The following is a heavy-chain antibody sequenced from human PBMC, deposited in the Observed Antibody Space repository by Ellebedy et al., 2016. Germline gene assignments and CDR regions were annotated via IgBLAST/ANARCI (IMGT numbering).Heavy chain of an antibody. D-gene: IGHD1-26*01. CDR1: GFTFSSYG. J-gene: IGHJ4*02. V-gene: IGHV3-33*01. CDR2: IWYDGSNK. Sequence: GGSLRLSCAASGFTFSSYGMRWVRQAPGKGLEWVAVIWYDGSNKYYADSVKGRFTISRDNSKNTLYLQMNSLRAEDTAVYYCARDGSPISGSYYPHFDYWGQGTLVTVSS. CDR3: ARDGSPISGSYYPHFDY.